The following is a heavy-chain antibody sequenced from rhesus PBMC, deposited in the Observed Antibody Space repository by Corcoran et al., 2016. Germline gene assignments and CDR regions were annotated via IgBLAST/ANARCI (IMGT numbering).Heavy chain of an antibody. CDR3: ARRRSSGWGFDF. CDR2: VYGDGATN. J-gene: IGHJ4*01. CDR1: GGSISGFYY. V-gene: IGHV4-143*01. D-gene: IGHD6-31*01. Sequence: QVQLQESGPGLVKPSETVSLTCTVSGGSISGFYYWSWIRQAPGKGLGWIGGVYGDGATNAANPSLKSRVTMSNDSSKNHFSLSLRSVTAADTAVYYCARRRSSGWGFDFWGQGVLVTVSS.